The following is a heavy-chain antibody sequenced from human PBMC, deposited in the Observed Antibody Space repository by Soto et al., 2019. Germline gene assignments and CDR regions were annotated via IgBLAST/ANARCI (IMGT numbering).Heavy chain of an antibody. V-gene: IGHV3-33*01. Sequence: GGSLRLSCAASGFTFSSYDMHWVRQAPGKGLEWVAFIWYDGSNKYYADSVKGRFTISRDNSKNTLYLQMNILRAEDTAVYYCERGRYCTNGVCYVCNFYGMDVWGQGTTVTVSS. CDR3: ERGRYCTNGVCYVCNFYGMDV. CDR2: IWYDGSNK. CDR1: GFTFSSYD. D-gene: IGHD2-8*01. J-gene: IGHJ6*02.